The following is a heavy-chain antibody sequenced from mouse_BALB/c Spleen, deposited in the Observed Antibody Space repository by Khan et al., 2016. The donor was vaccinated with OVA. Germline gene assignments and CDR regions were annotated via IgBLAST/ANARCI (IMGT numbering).Heavy chain of an antibody. J-gene: IGHJ3*01. Sequence: QVQLQQSGAELVKPGASVKLSCKTSGYTFTNYWIQWVNQRPGQGLGWIGEIFPGTGTTYYNEDFKAKATLTIDTSSSTAYMQLSSPTSEDSAVYFCARGYCGNYEFAYWGQGTLVTVSA. D-gene: IGHD2-1*01. V-gene: IGHV1S132*01. CDR1: GYTFTNYW. CDR2: IFPGTGTT. CDR3: ARGYCGNYEFAY.